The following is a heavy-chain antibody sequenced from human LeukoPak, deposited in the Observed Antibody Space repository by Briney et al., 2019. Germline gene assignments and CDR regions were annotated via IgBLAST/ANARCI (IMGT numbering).Heavy chain of an antibody. Sequence: PGGSLRLSCAASGLTFSSYSMNWVRQAPGKGLGWVSTISSSSSYIYYADSVKGRFTISRDNAKSSLYLRMNSLRAEDTAVYYCASYDSSGSDTGDYYYYGMDVWGQGTTVTVSS. J-gene: IGHJ6*02. CDR3: ASYDSSGSDTGDYYYYGMDV. CDR1: GLTFSSYS. D-gene: IGHD3-22*01. CDR2: ISSSSSYI. V-gene: IGHV3-21*01.